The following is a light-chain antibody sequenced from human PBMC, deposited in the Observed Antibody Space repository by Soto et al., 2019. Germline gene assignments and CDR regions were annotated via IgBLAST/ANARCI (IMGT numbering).Light chain of an antibody. CDR2: GAS. CDR1: QSVSSN. CDR3: QQCNNWPRT. J-gene: IGKJ1*01. V-gene: IGKV3-15*01. Sequence: EIVMTQSPATLSVSPGERVTLSCRASQSVSSNLAWYQQKPGQAPRLLIYGASTRATGIPARFSGSGSGTEFTLTISSLQSEDFAVYYCQQCNNWPRTFGQGTKVEIK.